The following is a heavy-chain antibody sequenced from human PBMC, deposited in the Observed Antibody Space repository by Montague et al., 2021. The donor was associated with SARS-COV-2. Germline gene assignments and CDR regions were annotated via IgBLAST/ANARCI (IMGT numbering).Heavy chain of an antibody. Sequence: SETLSLTCTVSGGSISSSSYYWGWIRQPPGKGLEWIGEINHSGSTNYNPSLKSRVTISVDTSKNQFSLKLSSVTAADTAVYYCARGSGGSGGSCYSEWDPCCYYGMDVWGQGTTVTVSS. CDR3: ARGSGGSGGSCYSEWDPCCYYGMDV. D-gene: IGHD2-15*01. J-gene: IGHJ6*02. CDR1: GGSISSSSYY. V-gene: IGHV4-39*07. CDR2: INHSGST.